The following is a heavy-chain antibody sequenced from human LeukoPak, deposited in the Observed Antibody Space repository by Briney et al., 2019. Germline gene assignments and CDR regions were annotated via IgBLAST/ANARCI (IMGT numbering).Heavy chain of an antibody. J-gene: IGHJ3*02. CDR3: ARDPTEWLDAFDI. CDR2: INPNSGGT. CDR1: GYSFTGYY. D-gene: IGHD5-12*01. V-gene: IGHV1-2*02. Sequence: GASVKVSCKASGYSFTGYYMHWVRQAPGQGLEWMGWINPNSGGTNYAQKFQGRVTMTRDTSISTAYMELSRLRSDDTAVYYCARDPTEWLDAFDIWGQGTMVTVSS.